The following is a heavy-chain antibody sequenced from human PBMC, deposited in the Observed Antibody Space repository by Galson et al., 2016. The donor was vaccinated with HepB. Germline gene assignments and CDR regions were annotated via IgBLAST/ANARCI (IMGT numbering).Heavy chain of an antibody. J-gene: IGHJ4*02. CDR2: IIPTFNTT. Sequence: SVKVSCKASGGSLSSYAINWARQAPGQGLEWMGRIIPTFNTTKYAQKIQGRVTITADTSTRTAYMELTSLRSEDTAIYYCARTIFDPITVTIMKIDDWGQGTLVTVSS. V-gene: IGHV1-69*06. CDR1: GGSLSSYA. CDR3: ARTIFDPITVTIMKIDD. D-gene: IGHD3-3*01.